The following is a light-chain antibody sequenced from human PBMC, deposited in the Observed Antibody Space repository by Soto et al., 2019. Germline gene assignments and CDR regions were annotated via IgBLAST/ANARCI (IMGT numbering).Light chain of an antibody. CDR1: ENIDSY. CDR3: QQYANSYFT. Sequence: DIRMTQSPATLSASVGDRVTITCRASENIDSYLAWYQQKAGKAPKPLIYKASSLDSGVPSRFSGSGSGTEFTLTISSLQPEDVATYYCQQYANSYFTFGPGTTVDLK. J-gene: IGKJ3*01. CDR2: KAS. V-gene: IGKV1-5*03.